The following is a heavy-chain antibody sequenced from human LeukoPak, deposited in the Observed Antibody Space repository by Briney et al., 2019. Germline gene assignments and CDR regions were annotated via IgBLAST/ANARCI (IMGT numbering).Heavy chain of an antibody. CDR3: AKDWLGYSSGWGDY. Sequence: GGSLRLSCAASGFTFSSYAMSWVRQAPGKGLEWVSAISGSGGSTYYADSVKGRFTISRDNSKNTLYLQMNSLRAEDTAVYYCAKDWLGYSSGWGDYWGQGTLVTVSS. D-gene: IGHD6-19*01. V-gene: IGHV3-23*01. J-gene: IGHJ4*02. CDR1: GFTFSSYA. CDR2: ISGSGGST.